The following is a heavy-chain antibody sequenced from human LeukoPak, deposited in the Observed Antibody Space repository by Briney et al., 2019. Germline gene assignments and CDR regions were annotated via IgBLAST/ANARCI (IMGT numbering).Heavy chain of an antibody. CDR1: EFTFSNYA. CDR2: ISDDGSDK. D-gene: IGHD3-22*01. V-gene: IGHV3-30*04. CDR3: ARDGYYYDSSLDS. J-gene: IGHJ4*02. Sequence: GGSLRLSCAASEFTFSNYAIHWVRQAPGKGLEWVTIISDDGSDKYYADSVKGRFTIPRDNSKNTVYLHMNSLRDDDTAVYYCARDGYYYDSSLDSWGQGTLVTVSS.